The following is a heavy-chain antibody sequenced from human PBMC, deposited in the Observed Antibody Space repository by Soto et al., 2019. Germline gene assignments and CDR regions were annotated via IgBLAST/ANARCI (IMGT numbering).Heavy chain of an antibody. Sequence: QVPLQGSGPGLLRPSETLYLNCTVSGGSISSYYWSWIRQPPGKGLEWIGYIYYSGSTNYNPSLKSRVTISVDTSKNQFSLKLSSVTAADTAVYYCARRWGRSFDYWGQGTLVTVSS. J-gene: IGHJ4*02. V-gene: IGHV4-59*08. CDR2: IYYSGST. CDR1: GGSISSYY. D-gene: IGHD2-15*01. CDR3: ARRWGRSFDY.